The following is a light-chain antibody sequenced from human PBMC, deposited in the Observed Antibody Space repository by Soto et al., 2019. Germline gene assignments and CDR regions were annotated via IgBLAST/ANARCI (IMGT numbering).Light chain of an antibody. V-gene: IGLV2-23*01. CDR1: SSDVGSYNL. Sequence: QSALTQPASVSGSPGQSITISCTGTSSDVGSYNLVSWYQQHPGKAPKLMIYEGGKRPSGVSDRFSGSKSGNTASLTISGLQAEDDAHYYCCSYAGSSTYVFGTGTKLTVL. CDR2: EGG. J-gene: IGLJ1*01. CDR3: CSYAGSSTYV.